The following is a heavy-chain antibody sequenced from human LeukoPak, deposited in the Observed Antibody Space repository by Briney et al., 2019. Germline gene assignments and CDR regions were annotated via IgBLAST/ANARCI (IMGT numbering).Heavy chain of an antibody. CDR3: AKAYSGGYFDYYDGMDV. D-gene: IGHD6-19*01. CDR2: ISGSVGGT. J-gene: IGHJ6*02. Sequence: GGSLRLSCAASGFTFSSYAMSWVRQAPGKGLEWVSAISGSVGGTYYADSVKGRFTISRDNSKNTLYLQMNSLKAEDTAVYYCAKAYSGGYFDYYDGMDVWGQGTTVTVSS. CDR1: GFTFSSYA. V-gene: IGHV3-23*01.